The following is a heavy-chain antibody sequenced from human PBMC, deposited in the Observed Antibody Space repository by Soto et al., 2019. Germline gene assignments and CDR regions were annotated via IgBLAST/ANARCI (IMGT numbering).Heavy chain of an antibody. CDR1: GGSISSYY. Sequence: SETLSLTCTVSGGSISSYYWSWIRQPPGKGLEWIGYIYYSGSTNYNPSLKSRVTISVDTSKNQFSLKLSSVTAADTAVYYCAKGRYSSGWYGGLYFDYWGQGTLVTVSS. J-gene: IGHJ4*02. D-gene: IGHD6-19*01. V-gene: IGHV4-59*01. CDR3: AKGRYSSGWYGGLYFDY. CDR2: IYYSGST.